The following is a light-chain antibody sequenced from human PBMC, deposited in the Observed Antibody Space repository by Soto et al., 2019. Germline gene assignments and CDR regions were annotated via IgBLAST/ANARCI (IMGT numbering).Light chain of an antibody. V-gene: IGLV1-40*01. J-gene: IGLJ6*01. Sequence: QHVLTQPPSVSGAPRQRVTIACTGNGSNLGTGFDVHWYRQFPGRAPKLLLSGTSHRPSGVPDRFSGSKSGTSASLAITGLQADDEADYYCQTSHSGLIGLIFGTGTKVTVL. CDR2: GTS. CDR3: QTSHSGLIGLI. CDR1: GSNLGTGFD.